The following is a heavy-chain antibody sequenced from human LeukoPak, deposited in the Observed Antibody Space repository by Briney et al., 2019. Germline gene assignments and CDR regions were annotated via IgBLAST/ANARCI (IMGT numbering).Heavy chain of an antibody. V-gene: IGHV1-69*05. CDR3: ARDNYAGANWLDP. CDR1: GGTLSSYA. J-gene: IGHJ5*02. CDR2: IIPIFGTA. Sequence: SVKVSCKASGGTLSSYAISWVRQAPGQGLEWMGGIIPIFGTANYAQKFQGRVTITTDESTSTAYMELSSLRSEDTAVYYCARDNYAGANWLDPWGQGTLVTVSS. D-gene: IGHD1-7*01.